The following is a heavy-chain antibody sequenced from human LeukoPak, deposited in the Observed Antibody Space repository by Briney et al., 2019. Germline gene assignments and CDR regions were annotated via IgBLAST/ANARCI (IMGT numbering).Heavy chain of an antibody. V-gene: IGHV1-69*05. CDR1: GGTFSSYA. J-gene: IGHJ3*02. CDR2: IIPIFGTA. CDR3: ASTALDSSGYYSTDAFDI. Sequence: SVKVSCKASGGTFSSYAISWVRQAPGQGLEWMVGIIPIFGTANYAQKFQGRVTITTDECTSTAYMELSSLRSEDTAVYYCASTALDSSGYYSTDAFDIWGQGTMVTVSS. D-gene: IGHD3-22*01.